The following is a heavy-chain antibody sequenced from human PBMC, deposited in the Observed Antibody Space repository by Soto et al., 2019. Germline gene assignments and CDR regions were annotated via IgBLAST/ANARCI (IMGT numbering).Heavy chain of an antibody. D-gene: IGHD6-13*01. CDR1: GGTFSSYA. CDR2: IIPIFGTA. Sequence: QVQLVQSGAEVKKPGSSVKVSCKASGGTFSSYAISWVRQAPGQGLEWMGGIIPIFGTANYAQKFQGRVTITADESTSTAYTELSSLRSEDTAVYYCARDQDPSSPAFFDYWGQGTLVTVSS. CDR3: ARDQDPSSPAFFDY. V-gene: IGHV1-69*01. J-gene: IGHJ4*02.